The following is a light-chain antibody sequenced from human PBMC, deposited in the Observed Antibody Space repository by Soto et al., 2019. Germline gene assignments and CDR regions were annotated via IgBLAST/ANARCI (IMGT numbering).Light chain of an antibody. Sequence: QAVLTQPPSASGTPGQRVTISCSGSSSNIGSNYVFWYQQLPGTAPKLLIYRNNQRPSGVPDRFSGSKSGTSASLDISGLRSEDEADYSCAAWDDSLSGVGFGGGTKLTV. V-gene: IGLV1-47*01. J-gene: IGLJ2*01. CDR1: SSNIGSNY. CDR2: RNN. CDR3: AAWDDSLSGVG.